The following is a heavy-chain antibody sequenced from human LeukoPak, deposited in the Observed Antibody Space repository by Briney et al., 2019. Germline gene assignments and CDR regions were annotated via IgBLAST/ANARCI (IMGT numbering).Heavy chain of an antibody. V-gene: IGHV3-33*01. J-gene: IGHJ4*02. CDR1: GFTFSSYG. CDR2: IWYDGSNK. D-gene: IGHD6-19*01. CDR3: ARVRGDDKYSSGWYLDY. Sequence: AGGSLRLSCVASGFTFSSYGMHWVRQAPGKGLEWVAVIWYDGSNKYYADSVKGRFTISRDNSKNTLYLQMNSLRAEDTAVYYCARVRGDDKYSSGWYLDYWGQGTLVTVSS.